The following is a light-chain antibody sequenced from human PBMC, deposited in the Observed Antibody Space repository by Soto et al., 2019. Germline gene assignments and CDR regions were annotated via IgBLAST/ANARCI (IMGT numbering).Light chain of an antibody. CDR1: SSDVGGYNY. CDR2: DVS. CDR3: SSYTSSSTLNVL. V-gene: IGLV2-14*01. J-gene: IGLJ2*01. Sequence: QSALTQPASVSGSPGQSITISCTGTSSDVGGYNYVSWYQQHPGKAPKLMIYDVSSRPSGVSNRFSGSKSGNTASLTISGLQAEDEADYYCSSYTSSSTLNVLFGGGTKVTVL.